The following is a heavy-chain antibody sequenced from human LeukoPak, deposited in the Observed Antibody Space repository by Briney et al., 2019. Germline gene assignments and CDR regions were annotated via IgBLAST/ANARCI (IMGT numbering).Heavy chain of an antibody. J-gene: IGHJ6*03. V-gene: IGHV1-2*02. D-gene: IGHD2-2*01. CDR1: GYTFTGYY. Sequence: ASVKVSCKASGYTFTGYYMHWVRQAPGQGLEWMGWINPNSGGTNYAQKFQGRVTMTRDTSISTAYMELSRLRSDDTAAYYCARGYCSSTSCYGTYYYYMDVWGRGTTVTVSS. CDR3: ARGYCSSTSCYGTYYYYMDV. CDR2: INPNSGGT.